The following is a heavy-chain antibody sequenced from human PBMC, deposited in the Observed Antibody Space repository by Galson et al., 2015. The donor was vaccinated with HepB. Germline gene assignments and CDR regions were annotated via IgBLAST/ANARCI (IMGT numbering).Heavy chain of an antibody. Sequence: SMRLSCAASGFTFSSYAMNWVRQAPGKGLEWVAVLSSHGDNEYYADSVKGRFTNSRDNSENTVYLQMHSLRVETTAVYYCERTFYLDYWGQGTLVTVSS. CDR2: LSSHGDNE. J-gene: IGHJ4*02. V-gene: IGHV3-30*04. CDR3: ERTFYLDY. CDR1: GFTFSSYA. D-gene: IGHD3-16*01.